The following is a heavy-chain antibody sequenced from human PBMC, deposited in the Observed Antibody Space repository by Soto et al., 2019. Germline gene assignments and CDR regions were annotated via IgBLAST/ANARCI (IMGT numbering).Heavy chain of an antibody. CDR2: IIPIFGTA. J-gene: IGHJ6*02. D-gene: IGHD2-2*01. V-gene: IGHV1-69*13. CDR3: ARVNGDIVVVPAANYYYYGMDV. CDR1: GGTFSSYA. Sequence: GASVKVSCKASGGTFSSYAISGVRQAPGQGLEWMGGIIPIFGTANYAQKFQGRVTITADESTSTAYMELSSLRSEDTAVYYCARVNGDIVVVPAANYYYYGMDVWGQGTTVTVSS.